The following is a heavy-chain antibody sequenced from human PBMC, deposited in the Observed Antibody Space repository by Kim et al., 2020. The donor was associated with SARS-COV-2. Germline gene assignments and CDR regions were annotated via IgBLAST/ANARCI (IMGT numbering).Heavy chain of an antibody. J-gene: IGHJ4*02. CDR2: MNPDSGNT. CDR1: GYTFTSYD. D-gene: IGHD3-10*01. CDR3: ARGVGFGEFPSY. Sequence: ASVKVSCKASGYTFTSYDINWVRQATGQGLEWMGWMNPDSGNTGYAQKFQGRVTMTRNTSISTAYMELSSLRSEDTAVYYCARGVGFGEFPSYWGQGTLVTVSS. V-gene: IGHV1-8*01.